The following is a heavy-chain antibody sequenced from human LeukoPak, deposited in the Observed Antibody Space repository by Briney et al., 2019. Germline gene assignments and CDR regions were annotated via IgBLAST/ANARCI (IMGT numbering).Heavy chain of an antibody. Sequence: ETLSLTCTVSGGSISSYYWSWVRQAPGKGLEWVGRIKSKTDGGTTDYAAPVKGRFTISRDDSKNTLYLQMNSLKTEDTAVYYCTTDPAYCGGDCYSDAGAEAFDIWGQGTMVTVSS. CDR3: TTDPAYCGGDCYSDAGAEAFDI. CDR1: GGSISSYY. D-gene: IGHD2-21*01. J-gene: IGHJ3*02. V-gene: IGHV3-15*01. CDR2: IKSKTDGGTT.